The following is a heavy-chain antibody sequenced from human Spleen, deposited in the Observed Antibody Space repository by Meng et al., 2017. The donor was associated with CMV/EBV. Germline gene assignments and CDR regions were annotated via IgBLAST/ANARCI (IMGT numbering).Heavy chain of an antibody. V-gene: IGHV1-18*01. CDR3: ARDYQLMQGLDY. Sequence: ASMKVSCKASGYTFTSYGISWVRQAPGQGLEWMGWISAYNGNTNYAQKLQGRVTMTTDASTNTADMELRNLSSDDTAVYYCARDYQLMQGLDYWGQGTLVTVSS. J-gene: IGHJ4*02. CDR1: GYTFTSYG. CDR2: ISAYNGNT. D-gene: IGHD2-2*01.